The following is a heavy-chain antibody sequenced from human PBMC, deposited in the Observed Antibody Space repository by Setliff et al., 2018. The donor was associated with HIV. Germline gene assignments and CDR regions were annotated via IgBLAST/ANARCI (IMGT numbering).Heavy chain of an antibody. CDR2: IYPTDSDT. Sequence: RESLKISCRGFGYNFNNYWIDWVRQMPGKGLEWMGTIYPTDSDTKYNPSFQGQVSISADRAISTTYLQWSSLRASDTAMNFCAKAGGDSWGQGTLVTVSS. J-gene: IGHJ5*01. D-gene: IGHD3-10*01. CDR3: AKAGGDS. V-gene: IGHV5-51*01. CDR1: GYNFNNYW.